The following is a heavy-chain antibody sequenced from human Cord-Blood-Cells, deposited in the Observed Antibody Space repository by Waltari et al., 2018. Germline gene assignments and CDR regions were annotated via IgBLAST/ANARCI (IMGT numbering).Heavy chain of an antibody. D-gene: IGHD6-6*01. V-gene: IGHV4-39*01. J-gene: IGHJ5*02. CDR2: IYYSGST. Sequence: QLQLQESGPGLVKPSETLSLTCTVSGGSISSSSYYWGWMRRPPGKGLEWIGSIYYSGSTYYNPSLKSRVTISVDTSKNQFSLKLSSVTAADTAVYYCASEYSSSSNWFDPWGQGTLVTVSS. CDR1: GGSISSSSYY. CDR3: ASEYSSSSNWFDP.